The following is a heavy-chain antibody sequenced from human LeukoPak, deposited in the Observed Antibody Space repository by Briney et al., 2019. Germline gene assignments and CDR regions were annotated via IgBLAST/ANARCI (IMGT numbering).Heavy chain of an antibody. CDR3: ARHAGSWSGYHRYYYMDV. Sequence: SETLSLTCAVYGGSFSGYYWSWIRQPPGKGLEWIGEINHSGSTNYNPSLKSRVTISVDTSKNQFSLKLSSVTAADTAVYYCARHAGSWSGYHRYYYMDVWGKGTTVTVSS. D-gene: IGHD3-3*01. CDR2: INHSGST. V-gene: IGHV4-34*01. J-gene: IGHJ6*03. CDR1: GGSFSGYY.